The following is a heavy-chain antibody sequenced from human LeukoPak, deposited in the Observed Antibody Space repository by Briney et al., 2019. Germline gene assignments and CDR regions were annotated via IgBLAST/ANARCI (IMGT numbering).Heavy chain of an antibody. D-gene: IGHD1-7*01. J-gene: IGHJ6*02. CDR3: AYVKTGTTFPGLNYYYYGMDV. CDR1: GYTFTSYD. Sequence: ASVKVSCKDSGYTFTSYDINWVRQATGQGLEWMGWMNPNSGNTGYAQKFQGRVTMTRNTSISSAYMELSSLRSEDTAVYYCAYVKTGTTFPGLNYYYYGMDVWGQGTTVTVSS. V-gene: IGHV1-8*01. CDR2: MNPNSGNT.